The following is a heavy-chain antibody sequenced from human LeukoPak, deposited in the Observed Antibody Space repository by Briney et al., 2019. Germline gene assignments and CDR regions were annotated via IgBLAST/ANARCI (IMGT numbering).Heavy chain of an antibody. CDR1: GFSFSSYQ. CDR3: ARSHCTSWFPFDS. D-gene: IGHD6-13*01. V-gene: IGHV3-48*03. CDR2: ISDDDTTI. J-gene: IGHJ4*02. Sequence: PGGSLRLSCTGTGFSFSSYQMNLVRQAPGKGLEGVSHISDDDTTIYYADSVKGRFTISSDDAKSSLYLEMKSLRAEDTAIYYCARSHCTSWFPFDSWGQGTLVTVSS.